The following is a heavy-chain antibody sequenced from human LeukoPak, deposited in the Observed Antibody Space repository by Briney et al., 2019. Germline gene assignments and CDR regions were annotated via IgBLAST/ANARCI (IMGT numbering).Heavy chain of an antibody. Sequence: PGGSLRLSCAASGFAFRTSVMSWVRQAPGKGLEYISYISSSGSTIYYADSVKGRFTLSRDNAKNSLSLEMNSLRAEDTAVYYCARGKYSFDYWGQGTLVTVSS. J-gene: IGHJ4*02. CDR2: ISSSGSTI. CDR3: ARGKYSFDY. V-gene: IGHV3-11*01. CDR1: GFAFRTSV.